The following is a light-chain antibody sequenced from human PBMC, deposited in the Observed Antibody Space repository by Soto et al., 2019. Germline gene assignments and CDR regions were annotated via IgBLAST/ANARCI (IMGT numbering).Light chain of an antibody. CDR2: KAS. Sequence: QSPSFLSASVGGRVTITCRASQAISSHLAWYQQKPGKAPKLLIYKASSLESGVPSRFSGSGSGTEFTLTISSLQPDDFATYYCQQYNSYSYTFGQGTKVDIK. V-gene: IGKV1-5*03. CDR3: QQYNSYSYT. CDR1: QAISSH. J-gene: IGKJ2*01.